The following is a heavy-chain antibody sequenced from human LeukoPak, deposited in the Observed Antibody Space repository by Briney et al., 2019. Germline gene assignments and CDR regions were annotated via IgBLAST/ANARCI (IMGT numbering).Heavy chain of an antibody. D-gene: IGHD3-22*01. CDR3: ARGTREYYYDSSGYYLGELDP. Sequence: ASVKVSCKASGYTFTGYYMHWVRQAPGQGLEWMGWINPNSGGTNYAQKFQGRVTMTRDTSISTAYMELSRLRSDDTAVYYSARGTREYYYDSSGYYLGELDPGGQGTLVTVSS. CDR1: GYTFTGYY. CDR2: INPNSGGT. J-gene: IGHJ5*02. V-gene: IGHV1-2*02.